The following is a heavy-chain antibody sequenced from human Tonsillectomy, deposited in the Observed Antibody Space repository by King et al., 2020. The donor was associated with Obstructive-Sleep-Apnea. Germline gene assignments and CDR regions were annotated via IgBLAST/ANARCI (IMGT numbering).Heavy chain of an antibody. CDR1: GFTFSSYA. J-gene: IGHJ4*02. D-gene: IGHD1-26*01. Sequence: VQLVESGGGLVQPGGSLRLSCAASGFTFSSYAMSWVRQAPGKGLEWVSAISGSGGSTYYADSVKGRFTISRDNSKNTLYLQMNSLRAEDTAVYYCAKGPPAIGELLDYFDYWGQGTLVTVSS. CDR3: AKGPPAIGELLDYFDY. V-gene: IGHV3-23*04. CDR2: ISGSGGST.